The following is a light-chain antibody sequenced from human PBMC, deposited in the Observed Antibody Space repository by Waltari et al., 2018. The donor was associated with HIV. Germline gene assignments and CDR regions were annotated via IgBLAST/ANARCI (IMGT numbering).Light chain of an antibody. CDR3: QQYVRFPLT. CDR1: QIFTTNH. V-gene: IGKV3-20*01. CDR2: DAS. Sequence: EIVLTQSPGTLSLSPGGKATLSCRTSQIFTTNHLAWYQQKPGQAPRVVIYDASSRATGIPDRFSASWSGTDFTLTISRLESEDFAVYYCQQYVRFPLTFGGGTNVEIK. J-gene: IGKJ4*01.